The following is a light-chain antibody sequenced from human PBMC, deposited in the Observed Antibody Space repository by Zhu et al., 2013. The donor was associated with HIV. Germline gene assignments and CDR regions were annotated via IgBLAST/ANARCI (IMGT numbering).Light chain of an antibody. CDR2: GAS. CDR1: QGIGDS. V-gene: IGKV1-27*01. CDR3: HKYNAAPYT. Sequence: DVQMTQSPSFLSAALGERVTITCRASQGIGDSLAWYHQRTGEVPKLLIYGASTRFPGVSSRFSGHLSGTEFVLTIASLQTEDTGTYFCHKYNAAPYTFGQGT. J-gene: IGKJ2*01.